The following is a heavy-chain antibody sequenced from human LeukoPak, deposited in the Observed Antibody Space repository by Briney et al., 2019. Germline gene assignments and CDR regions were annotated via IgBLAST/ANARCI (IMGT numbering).Heavy chain of an antibody. CDR3: TTGVLRYFDWYASPFDY. D-gene: IGHD3-9*01. CDR1: GFTFSKVW. CDR2: IKSKTDGGTT. J-gene: IGHJ4*02. Sequence: GGSLRLSCAASGFTFSKVWMSWVRQAPGKGLEWVGRIKSKTDGGTTDYAAPVKGRFTISRDDSKNTLYLQMNSLKTEDTAVYYCTTGVLRYFDWYASPFDYWGQGTLLTVSS. V-gene: IGHV3-15*01.